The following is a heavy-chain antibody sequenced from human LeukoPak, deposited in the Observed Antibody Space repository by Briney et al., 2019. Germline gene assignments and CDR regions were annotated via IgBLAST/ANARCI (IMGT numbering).Heavy chain of an antibody. CDR1: GYTFTSYG. CDR2: ISAYNGNT. D-gene: IGHD2-2*01. V-gene: IGHV1-18*01. CDR3: AGSAPYCSSTSCSLDY. J-gene: IGHJ4*02. Sequence: ASVKVSCKAPGYTFTSYGISWVRQAPGQGLEWMGWISAYNGNTNYAQKLQGRVTMTTDTSTSTAYMELRSLRSDDTAVYYCAGSAPYCSSTSCSLDYWGQGTLVTVSS.